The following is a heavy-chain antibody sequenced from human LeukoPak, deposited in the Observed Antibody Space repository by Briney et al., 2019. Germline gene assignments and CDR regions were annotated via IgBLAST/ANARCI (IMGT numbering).Heavy chain of an antibody. CDR1: GFTDSSNY. CDR3: ARSGYNEIPDAFDI. J-gene: IGHJ3*02. V-gene: IGHV3-66*01. D-gene: IGHD5-24*01. CDR2: IYSGGST. Sequence: GGSLRLSCAASGFTDSSNYMSWVRQAPGKGLEWVSVIYSGGSTYYADSVKGRFTISRDNSKNTLYLQMNSLRAEDTAVYYCARSGYNEIPDAFDIWGQGTMVTVSS.